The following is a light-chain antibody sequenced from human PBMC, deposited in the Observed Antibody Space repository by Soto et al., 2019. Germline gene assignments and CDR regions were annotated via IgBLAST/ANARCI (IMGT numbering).Light chain of an antibody. V-gene: IGKV3-15*01. J-gene: IGKJ2*01. Sequence: EIVMTQSPATLSVSPGERATLSCRASQSISTELAWYQQKPGQPPRLLIYSASTRATGVPARFTGSGSGSEFTLTISGLRSVDFAVYYCQQGHNWPLTFGQGTRLEI. CDR2: SAS. CDR3: QQGHNWPLT. CDR1: QSISTE.